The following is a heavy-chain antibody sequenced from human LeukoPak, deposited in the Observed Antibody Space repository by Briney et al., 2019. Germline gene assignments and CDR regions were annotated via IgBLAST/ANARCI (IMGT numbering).Heavy chain of an antibody. Sequence: GGSLRLSCEASGFSFSTYVVHWVRQAPGKGLEWVAVIYSGGSTYYADSVKGRFTISRDNSKNTLYLQMNSLRAEDTAVYYCAKDRRYCSSTSCYSNAFDIWGQGTMVTVSS. J-gene: IGHJ3*02. CDR3: AKDRRYCSSTSCYSNAFDI. D-gene: IGHD2-2*01. CDR2: IYSGGST. V-gene: IGHV3-NL1*01. CDR1: GFSFSTYV.